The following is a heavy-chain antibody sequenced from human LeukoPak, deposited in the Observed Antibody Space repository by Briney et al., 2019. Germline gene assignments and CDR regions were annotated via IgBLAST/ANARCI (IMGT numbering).Heavy chain of an antibody. J-gene: IGHJ3*02. D-gene: IGHD3-3*01. Sequence: PSETLSLTCTVSGGSISSGSYYWSWIRQPAGKGLEWIGRIYTSGSTNYNPSLKSRVTISVDTSKNQFSLKLSSVTAADTAVYYCARRRYYDFWSGSLHDAFDIWGQGTMVTVSS. CDR1: GGSISSGSYY. V-gene: IGHV4-61*02. CDR3: ARRRYYDFWSGSLHDAFDI. CDR2: IYTSGST.